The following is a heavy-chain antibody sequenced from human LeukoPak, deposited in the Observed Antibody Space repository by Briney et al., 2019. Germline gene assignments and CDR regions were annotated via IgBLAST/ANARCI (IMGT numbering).Heavy chain of an antibody. D-gene: IGHD5-12*01. J-gene: IGHJ4*02. CDR1: GGSISSGSYY. Sequence: PSETLSLTCTVSGGSISSGSYYWSWIRQPPGKGLEWIGSIYYSGSTYYNPSLKSRVTISVDTSKNQFSLKLSSVTAADTAVYYCARDRKVATIAYFDYWGQGTLVTVSS. CDR3: ARDRKVATIAYFDY. V-gene: IGHV4-39*07. CDR2: IYYSGST.